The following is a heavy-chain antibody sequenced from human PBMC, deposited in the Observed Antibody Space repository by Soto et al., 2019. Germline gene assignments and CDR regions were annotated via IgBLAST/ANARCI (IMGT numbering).Heavy chain of an antibody. Sequence: QVQLVQSGAEVKKPGASVKGSCKASGYTFTSYAIHWVRQAPGQRLEWMGWINAGNGNTKYSQKFQDRVTITRDTSASTAYMELSSLRSEDTAVYYCARDLGGWPDYWGQGPLVTVSS. CDR3: ARDLGGWPDY. CDR1: GYTFTSYA. CDR2: INAGNGNT. V-gene: IGHV1-3*01. J-gene: IGHJ4*02. D-gene: IGHD6-19*01.